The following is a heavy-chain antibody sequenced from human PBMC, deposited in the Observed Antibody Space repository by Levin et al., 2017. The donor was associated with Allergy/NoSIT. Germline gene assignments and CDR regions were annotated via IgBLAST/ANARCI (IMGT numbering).Heavy chain of an antibody. J-gene: IGHJ6*02. D-gene: IGHD2-2*01. V-gene: IGHV1-2*02. CDR1: GYTFTGYY. CDR3: ARVEVVVPAASPYYYYYGMDV. Sequence: GGSLRLSCKASGYTFTGYYMHWVRQAPGQGLEWMGWINPNSGGTNYAQKFQGRVTMTRDTSISTAYMELSRLRSDDTAVYYCARVEVVVPAASPYYYYYGMDVWGQGTTVTVSS. CDR2: INPNSGGT.